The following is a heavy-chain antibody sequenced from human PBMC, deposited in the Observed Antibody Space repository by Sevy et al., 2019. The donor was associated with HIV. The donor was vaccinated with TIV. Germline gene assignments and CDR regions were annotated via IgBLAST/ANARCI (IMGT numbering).Heavy chain of an antibody. CDR1: GVSVSTDTYY. Sequence: SETLSLTCAVSGVSVSTDTYYWSWIRQPPGKGLEWIGYVYHTGSTNYSPSFKSRVTISVDTSKNQFSLRLFAVAAAETAVYYCAREPYFFDKSCYYRDYWGQGALVTVSS. CDR3: AREPYFFDKSCYYRDY. CDR2: VYHTGST. D-gene: IGHD3-22*01. J-gene: IGHJ4*01. V-gene: IGHV4-61*01.